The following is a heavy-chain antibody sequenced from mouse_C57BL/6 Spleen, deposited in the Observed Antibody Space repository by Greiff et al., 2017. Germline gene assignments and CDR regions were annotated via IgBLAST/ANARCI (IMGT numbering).Heavy chain of an antibody. J-gene: IGHJ1*03. Sequence: QVQLQQPGAELVKPGASVKMSCKASGYTFTSYWITWVKQRPGQGLEWIGDIYPGSGSTNYNEKFKSKATLTVDTSSSTAYMQLSSLTSEDSAVYDCARDYGSSYGGYWYFDVWGTGTTVTVSS. CDR1: GYTFTSYW. CDR2: IYPGSGST. V-gene: IGHV1-55*01. CDR3: ARDYGSSYGGYWYFDV. D-gene: IGHD1-1*01.